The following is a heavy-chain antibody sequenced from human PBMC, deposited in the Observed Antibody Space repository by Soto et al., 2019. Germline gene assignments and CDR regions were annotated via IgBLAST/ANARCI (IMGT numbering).Heavy chain of an antibody. CDR2: ISAYNGNT. Sequence: ASVKVSCKASGYTFTSYGISWVRQAPGQGLEWMGWISAYNGNTNYAQKLQGRVTMTTDTSTSTAYMELRSLRSDDTAVYYCARDGNLNYYDSSGYYVFDYWGQGTLVTV. V-gene: IGHV1-18*01. CDR1: GYTFTSYG. J-gene: IGHJ4*02. CDR3: ARDGNLNYYDSSGYYVFDY. D-gene: IGHD3-22*01.